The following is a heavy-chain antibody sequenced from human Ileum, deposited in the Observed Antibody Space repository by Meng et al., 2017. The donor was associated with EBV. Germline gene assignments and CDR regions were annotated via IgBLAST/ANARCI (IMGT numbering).Heavy chain of an antibody. D-gene: IGHD3-22*01. CDR2: ISGRGGRT. CDR1: GCIFSSYA. CDR3: AKGFHYRESSGHSSFDY. J-gene: IGHJ4*02. V-gene: IGHV3-23*01. Sequence: EVQLLESGGGLVQPGGFLRLSCEASGCIFSSYAMSWVRQAPGKGLAGVSVISGRGGRTDYADSVRGRFTITRDNSKNTVFLHMNSLRAEDTAVYYCAKGFHYRESSGHSSFDYWGQGTLVTVSS.